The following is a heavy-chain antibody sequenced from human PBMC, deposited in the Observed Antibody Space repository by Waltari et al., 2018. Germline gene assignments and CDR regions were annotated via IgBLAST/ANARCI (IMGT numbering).Heavy chain of an antibody. CDR2: MYSGGNT. CDR1: GFTVSNNS. Sequence: EVQLVESGGGLVQPGGSLRLSCAASGFTVSNNSMKWVRQAPGKGLGWVSLMYSGGNTYYADSVKGRFTISRDNSKNTLYLQMNSLRAEDSAVYYCARDGNGGGVWGRGTTVTVSS. D-gene: IGHD3-16*01. J-gene: IGHJ6*02. CDR3: ARDGNGGGV. V-gene: IGHV3-66*01.